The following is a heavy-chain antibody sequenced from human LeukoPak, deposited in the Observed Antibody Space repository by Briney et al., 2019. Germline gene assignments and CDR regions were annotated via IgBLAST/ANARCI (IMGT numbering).Heavy chain of an antibody. Sequence: PGGSLRLSCAASGFTFDDYGMSWVRQAPGKGLEWVSGINWNGGSTCYADSVKGRFTISRDNAKNSLYLQMNSLRAEDTALYYCARRDPRLYYYYYMDVWGKGTTVTVSS. V-gene: IGHV3-20*04. CDR2: INWNGGST. J-gene: IGHJ6*03. CDR3: ARRDPRLYYYYYMDV. CDR1: GFTFDDYG. D-gene: IGHD5-24*01.